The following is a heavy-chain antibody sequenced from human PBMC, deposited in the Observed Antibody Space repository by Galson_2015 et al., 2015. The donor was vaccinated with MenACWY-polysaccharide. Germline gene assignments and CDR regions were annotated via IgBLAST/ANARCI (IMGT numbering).Heavy chain of an antibody. CDR2: IKQDGSEK. J-gene: IGHJ4*02. CDR3: ARARWVRGVFFDQ. CDR1: GFTFSNFW. D-gene: IGHD3-10*01. Sequence: SLRLSCAASGFTFSNFWMSWVRQAPGKELEWVASIKQDGSEKYLVDSVKGRFTISRDNAENSLFPQMNSLRAEDTAVYYCARARWVRGVFFDQWGQGTLVTVSS. V-gene: IGHV3-7*01.